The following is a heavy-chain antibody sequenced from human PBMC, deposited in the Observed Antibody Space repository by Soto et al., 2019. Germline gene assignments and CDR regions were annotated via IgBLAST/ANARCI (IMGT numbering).Heavy chain of an antibody. V-gene: IGHV4-59*01. CDR1: GGSISSYY. J-gene: IGHJ6*02. CDR2: IYYSGST. D-gene: IGHD2-21*01. Sequence: QVQLQESGPGLVKPSETLSLTCTVSGGSISSYYWSWIRQPPGKGLEWIGYIYYSGSTNYNPSLKSRVTISVDTSNNQFTLKLSAVPAADTVVYDGARDLGALCGGNDDGMDVWGQGTTVTVSS. CDR3: ARDLGALCGGNDDGMDV.